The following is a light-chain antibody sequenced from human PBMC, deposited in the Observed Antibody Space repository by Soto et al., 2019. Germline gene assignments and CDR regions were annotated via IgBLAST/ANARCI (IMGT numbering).Light chain of an antibody. CDR1: QSVSSN. CDR2: GAS. Sequence: EIVMTQSPATLSVSPGERATLSCRASQSVSSNLAWYQQKPGQAPRLLIYGASTRATGIPARFSCSGSGTEFTLTISSLQSEDFAVYYCQQYNNWPPENTFGQGTKLEIK. CDR3: QQYNNWPPENT. J-gene: IGKJ2*01. V-gene: IGKV3-15*01.